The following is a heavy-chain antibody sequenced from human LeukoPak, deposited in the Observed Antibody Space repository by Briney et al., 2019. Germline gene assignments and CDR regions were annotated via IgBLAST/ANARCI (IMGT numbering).Heavy chain of an antibody. CDR1: GLTFSSYW. V-gene: IGHV3-7*04. CDR3: ARKGYYYYGMDV. Sequence: GGSLRLSCAASGLTFSSYWMSCVRQAPGKGLEWVANIKQDGSEKYYVDSVKGRFTISRDNAKNSLYLQMKSLRAEDTAVFYCARKGYYYYGMDVWGQGTTVTVSS. J-gene: IGHJ6*02. CDR2: IKQDGSEK.